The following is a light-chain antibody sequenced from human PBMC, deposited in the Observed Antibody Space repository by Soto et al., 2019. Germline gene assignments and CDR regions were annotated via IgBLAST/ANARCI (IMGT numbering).Light chain of an antibody. V-gene: IGLV2-14*01. CDR3: CSYAGSYFYV. Sequence: QSALTQPVSVSGSPGQSITISCTGTSSDVGGYNYVSWYQQHPGKAPKLMIYEVTKRPSGVSNRFSGSKSGNTASLTISGLQAEDESDYYCCSYAGSYFYVFGTGTKLTVL. J-gene: IGLJ1*01. CDR1: SSDVGGYNY. CDR2: EVT.